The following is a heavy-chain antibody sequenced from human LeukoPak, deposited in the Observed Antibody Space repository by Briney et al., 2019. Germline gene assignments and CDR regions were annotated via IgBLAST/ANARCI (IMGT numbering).Heavy chain of an antibody. Sequence: GGSLRLSCAASGFTFSSYAMHWVRQAPGKGLEWVAVISYDGSNKYYADSVKGRFTISRDNSKNTLYLQMNSLRAEDTAVYYCARDPNTEDTPDYWGQGTLVTVSS. CDR3: ARDPNTEDTPDY. D-gene: IGHD2-2*02. CDR2: ISYDGSNK. J-gene: IGHJ4*02. CDR1: GFTFSSYA. V-gene: IGHV3-30-3*01.